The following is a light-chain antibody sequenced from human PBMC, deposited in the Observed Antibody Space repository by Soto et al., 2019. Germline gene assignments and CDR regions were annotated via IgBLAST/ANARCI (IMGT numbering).Light chain of an antibody. Sequence: DIQMTQSPSTLSASVGDRVTITCRASQSITNCLAWYQQKPGKAPKLLIFDASSLRSGVQSTFSGSGSGTEFTLTISSLQPEEFATYYCQQHNPYSPYTFGQGTKLEIK. CDR3: QQHNPYSPYT. J-gene: IGKJ2*01. CDR2: DAS. V-gene: IGKV1-5*03. CDR1: QSITNC.